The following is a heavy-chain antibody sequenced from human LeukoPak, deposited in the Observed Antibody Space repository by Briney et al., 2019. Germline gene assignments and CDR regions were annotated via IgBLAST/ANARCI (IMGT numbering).Heavy chain of an antibody. Sequence: GGSLRLSCAASGFTFSSYAMHWVRQAPGKGLEWVAVISYDGSNKYYADSVKGRFTISRDNSKNTLYLQMNSLRAEDTAVYYCARAGYCSGGSCYLSYFDYWGQGTLVTVSP. CDR2: ISYDGSNK. CDR3: ARAGYCSGGSCYLSYFDY. V-gene: IGHV3-30*04. CDR1: GFTFSSYA. D-gene: IGHD2-15*01. J-gene: IGHJ4*02.